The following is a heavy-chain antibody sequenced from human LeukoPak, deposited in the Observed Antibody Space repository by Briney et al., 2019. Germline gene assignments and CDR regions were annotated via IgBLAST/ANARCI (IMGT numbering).Heavy chain of an antibody. D-gene: IGHD5-18*01. J-gene: IGHJ4*02. CDR2: AYYSGST. CDR3: ARVSVDTAMVFDY. V-gene: IGHV4-61*01. CDR1: GVSVSSGSYY. Sequence: SETLSLTCTVSGVSVSSGSYYWSWIRQPPGKGLEWIGYAYYSGSTNYNPSLKSRVTISVDTSKNQFSLKLSSVTAADTAVYYCARVSVDTAMVFDYWGQGTQVTVSS.